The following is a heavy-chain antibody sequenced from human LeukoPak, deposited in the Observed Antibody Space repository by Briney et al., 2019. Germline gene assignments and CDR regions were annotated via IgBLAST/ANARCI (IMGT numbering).Heavy chain of an antibody. CDR2: INSDGSST. Sequence: GGPLRLSCAASGFTFSSYWMHWVRQAPGKGLVWVSRINSDGSSTSSADSAKGRFTISRDNARNTLYLQMNSLRAEDTAVYYCAREKASSYYDFWSGYYTGSPMDVWGKGTTVTVSS. CDR1: GFTFSSYW. D-gene: IGHD3-3*01. V-gene: IGHV3-74*01. CDR3: AREKASSYYDFWSGYYTGSPMDV. J-gene: IGHJ6*04.